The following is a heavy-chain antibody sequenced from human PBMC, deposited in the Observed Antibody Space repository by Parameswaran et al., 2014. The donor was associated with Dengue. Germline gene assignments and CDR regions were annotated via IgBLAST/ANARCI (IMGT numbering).Heavy chain of an antibody. V-gene: IGHV4-39*02. Sequence: WIRQPPGKGLEWIGSIYYSGSTYYNPSLKSRVTISVDTSKNQFSLKLSSVTAADTAVYYCAREGAVADYYFDYWGQGTLVTVSS. CDR3: AREGAVADYYFDY. D-gene: IGHD6-19*01. J-gene: IGHJ4*02. CDR2: IYYSGST.